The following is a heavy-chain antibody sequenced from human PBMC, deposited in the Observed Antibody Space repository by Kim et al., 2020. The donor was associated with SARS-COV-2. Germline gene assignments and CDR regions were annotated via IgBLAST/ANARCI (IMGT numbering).Heavy chain of an antibody. Sequence: YAGSVKGRFTISRDNSRNTLYLQMNSLRAEDTAVYYCARVLVFYYYGMDVWGQGTTVTVSS. J-gene: IGHJ6*02. V-gene: IGHV3-33*01. CDR3: ARVLVFYYYGMDV. D-gene: IGHD2-8*01.